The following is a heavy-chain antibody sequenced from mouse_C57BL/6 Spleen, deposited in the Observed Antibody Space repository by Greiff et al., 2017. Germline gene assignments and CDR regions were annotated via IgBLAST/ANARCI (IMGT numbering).Heavy chain of an antibody. D-gene: IGHD2-1*01. CDR2: IWSDGST. J-gene: IGHJ4*01. V-gene: IGHV2-6*03. CDR1: GFSLTSYG. CDR3: ATQIYYGNYYAMDY. Sequence: QVRLQQSGPGLVAPSQSLSITCTVSGFSLTSYGVHWVRQPPGKGLEWLVVIWSDGSTTYNSALKSRLSISKDNSKSQVFLKMNSLQTDDTAMYYCATQIYYGNYYAMDYWGQGTSVTVSS.